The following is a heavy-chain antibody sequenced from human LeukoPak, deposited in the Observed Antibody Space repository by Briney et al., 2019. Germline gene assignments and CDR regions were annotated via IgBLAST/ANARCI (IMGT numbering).Heavy chain of an antibody. CDR3: ARGGAAGWGTFDA. J-gene: IGHJ3*01. CDR1: GFTFNKHA. CDR2: TIDSGAST. Sequence: QPGGSLRLSCAASGFTFNKHAMSWVRQTPGKGLEWVSTTIDSGASTYYADSVKGRFTISRDNSKDTLFVQMNTLRAEDTALYFCARGGAAGWGTFDAWGQGTMVTVSS. V-gene: IGHV3-23*01. D-gene: IGHD3-16*01.